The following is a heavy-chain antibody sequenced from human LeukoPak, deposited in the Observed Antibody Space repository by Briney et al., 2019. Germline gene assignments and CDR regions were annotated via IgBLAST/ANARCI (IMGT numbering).Heavy chain of an antibody. CDR2: CGTDGDT. J-gene: IGHJ4*02. V-gene: IGHV3-23*01. D-gene: IGHD5-24*01. CDR1: GFTFSSFA. Sequence: PGGSLRLSCAASGFTFSSFAMNWVRQAPGKWLEWVSACGTDGDTYYADSVEGRLTTSRDNSKNTLYLQMTSLRAEDSAVYYCVKKRPGNYGYDSWGQGTLVTVS. CDR3: VKKRPGNYGYDS.